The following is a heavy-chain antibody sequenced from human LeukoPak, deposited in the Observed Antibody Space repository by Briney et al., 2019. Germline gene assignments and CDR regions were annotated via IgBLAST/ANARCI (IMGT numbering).Heavy chain of an antibody. D-gene: IGHD6-19*01. V-gene: IGHV3-21*01. CDR1: GFTFSSYS. CDR2: ISSSSSYI. J-gene: IGHJ6*03. Sequence: PGGSLRLSCAASGFTFSSYSMNWVRQAPGKGLEWVSSISSSSSYIYYADSVKGRFTISRDNAKNSLYLQMNSLRAEDTAVYYCARTTYSSGWYGYYYMDVWGKGTTVTVSS. CDR3: ARTTYSSGWYGYYYMDV.